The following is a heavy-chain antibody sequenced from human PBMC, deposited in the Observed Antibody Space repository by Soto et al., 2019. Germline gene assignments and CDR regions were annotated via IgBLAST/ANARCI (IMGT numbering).Heavy chain of an antibody. V-gene: IGHV3-21*01. CDR1: GFTFSSYS. Sequence: EVQLVESGGGLVKPGGSLRLSCAASGFTFSSYSMNWVRQAPGKGLEWVSSISSSSSYIYYADSVKGRFTISRDNAKNSLYLQMNSLRAEDTAVYYCARVPVTTYLPNYYYYYYGMDVWGQGTTVTVSS. CDR2: ISSSSSYI. J-gene: IGHJ6*02. D-gene: IGHD4-17*01. CDR3: ARVPVTTYLPNYYYYYYGMDV.